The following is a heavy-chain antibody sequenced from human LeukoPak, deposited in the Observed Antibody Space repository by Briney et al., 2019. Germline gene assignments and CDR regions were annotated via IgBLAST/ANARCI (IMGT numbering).Heavy chain of an antibody. CDR2: ITPRGRAT. Sequence: ASVKVSCKASGYTFTNYHIDWVRQAPGQGLEWMGTITPRGRATTYAQKFQGRVIVTRDTSTSTFHMELSSLRSEDTAVYYCATVRNSGYYFFDYWGQGTLVTVSS. V-gene: IGHV1-46*03. CDR3: ATVRNSGYYFFDY. CDR1: GYTFTNYH. J-gene: IGHJ4*02. D-gene: IGHD3-22*01.